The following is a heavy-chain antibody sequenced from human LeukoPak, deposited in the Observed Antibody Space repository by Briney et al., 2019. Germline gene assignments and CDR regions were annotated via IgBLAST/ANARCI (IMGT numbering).Heavy chain of an antibody. D-gene: IGHD6-19*01. CDR1: GVTFSSYA. Sequence: GASVKVSCKASGVTFSSYAISWVRQAPGQGLEWMGGSIPIFGTANYAQKFQGRVTITADESTSNAYMELSSLRSEDTAVYYCARDGGGRSGWYHDWNFDLWGRGTLVTVSS. V-gene: IGHV1-69*13. CDR2: SIPIFGTA. CDR3: ARDGGGRSGWYHDWNFDL. J-gene: IGHJ2*01.